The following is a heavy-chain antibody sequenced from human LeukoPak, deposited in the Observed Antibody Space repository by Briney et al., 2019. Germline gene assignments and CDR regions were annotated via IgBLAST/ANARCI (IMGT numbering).Heavy chain of an antibody. CDR2: ISSSSSYI. CDR1: GFTFSSYG. D-gene: IGHD3-9*01. J-gene: IGHJ4*02. V-gene: IGHV3-21*01. CDR3: ARGPDYDILTGYADYFDY. Sequence: GGSLRLSCAASGFTFSSYGMHWVRQAPGKGLEWVSSISSSSSYIYYADSVKGRFTISRDNAKNSLYLQMNSLRAEDTAVYYCARGPDYDILTGYADYFDYWGQGTLVTVSS.